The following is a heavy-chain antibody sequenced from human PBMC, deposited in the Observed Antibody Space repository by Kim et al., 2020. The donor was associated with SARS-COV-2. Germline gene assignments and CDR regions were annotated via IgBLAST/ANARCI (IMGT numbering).Heavy chain of an antibody. V-gene: IGHV5-51*01. CDR3: ARHGSATIEGLDY. D-gene: IGHD1-26*01. J-gene: IGHJ4*02. Sequence: YSPSFQGQVTISADKSITTAYLQWSNLKASDTAMYYCARHGSATIEGLDYWGQGTLVTVSS.